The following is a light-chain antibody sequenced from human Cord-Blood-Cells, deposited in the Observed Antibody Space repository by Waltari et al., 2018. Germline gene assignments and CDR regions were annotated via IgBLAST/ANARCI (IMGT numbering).Light chain of an antibody. V-gene: IGKV1-39*01. CDR3: QQSYSTPYT. CDR1: QSISSY. Sequence: DIQMTQSPSSLSASVGDRVTIPCRASQSISSYLNWYQQKPGQAPTLLIYAASSLQSGVPSRFSGSGSGTDFTLTISSLQPEDFATYYCQQSYSTPYTFGQGTKLEIK. CDR2: AAS. J-gene: IGKJ2*01.